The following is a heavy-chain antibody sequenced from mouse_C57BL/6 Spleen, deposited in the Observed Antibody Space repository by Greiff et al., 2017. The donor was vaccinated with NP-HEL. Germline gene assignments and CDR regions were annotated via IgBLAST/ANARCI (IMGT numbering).Heavy chain of an antibody. CDR1: GYTFTNYW. J-gene: IGHJ2*01. Sequence: QVQLQQSGAELVRPGTSVKMSCKASGYTFTNYWIGWAKQRPGHGLEWIGDIYPGGGYTNYNEKFKGKATLTADKSSSTAYMQFSSLTSEDSAIYYCARSEGFITTENDYFDYWGQGTTLTVSS. CDR3: ARSEGFITTENDYFDY. D-gene: IGHD1-1*01. V-gene: IGHV1-63*01. CDR2: IYPGGGYT.